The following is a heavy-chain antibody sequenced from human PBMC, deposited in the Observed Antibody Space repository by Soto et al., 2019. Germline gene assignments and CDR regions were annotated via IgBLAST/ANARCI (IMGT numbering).Heavy chain of an antibody. Sequence: EVQLVESGGGLVKPGGSLRLSCAASGFTFSSYSMNWVRQAPGKGLEWVSSISSSSSYIYYADSVKGRFTISRDNAKNSLYLPMNSLRAEDTAVYYCARVGPAAGGYFDYWGQGTLVTVSS. D-gene: IGHD2-2*01. CDR1: GFTFSSYS. CDR2: ISSSSSYI. J-gene: IGHJ4*02. CDR3: ARVGPAAGGYFDY. V-gene: IGHV3-21*01.